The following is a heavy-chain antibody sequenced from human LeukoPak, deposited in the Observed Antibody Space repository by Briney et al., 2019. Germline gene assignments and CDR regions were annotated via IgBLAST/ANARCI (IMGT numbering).Heavy chain of an antibody. CDR3: ARHGITGATDYYYGMDM. J-gene: IGHJ6*02. CDR1: GYIFINYW. V-gene: IGHV5-51*01. CDR2: IYPGDSDT. Sequence: GESLKISCQGSGYIFINYWIGWVRQMPGRGLEWMGIIYPGDSDTRYSPSFQGQVTISADKSISTAYLQWSGLKASDTAMYYCARHGITGATDYYYGMDMWGQGTTVTVSS. D-gene: IGHD1-20*01.